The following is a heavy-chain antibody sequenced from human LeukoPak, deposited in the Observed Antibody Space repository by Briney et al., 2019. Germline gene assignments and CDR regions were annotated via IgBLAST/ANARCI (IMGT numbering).Heavy chain of an antibody. CDR2: ISWQSNTR. J-gene: IGHJ6*02. CDR1: GFFFDDYG. V-gene: IGHV3-9*01. D-gene: IGHD3-3*01. Sequence: PGGSLRLSCAASGFFFDDYGMHWVRQVPRKGLEWVSGISWQSNTRKYADSVRGRFTISRDNAKNSLYLQMNSLKLEDTALYYCVKDRDFWSGLDVWGQGTMVTVS. CDR3: VKDRDFWSGLDV.